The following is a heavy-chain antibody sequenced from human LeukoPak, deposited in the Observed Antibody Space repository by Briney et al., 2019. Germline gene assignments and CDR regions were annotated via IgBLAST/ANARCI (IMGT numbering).Heavy chain of an antibody. Sequence: GESLKISCKGSGYSFTSYWIGWVRQMPGKGLEWMGIIYPGDSDTRYSPSFQGQVTISADKSISTAYLQWSSLKASDTAMYYCATFSDSGHDYAKTDAFDIWGQGTMVTVSS. D-gene: IGHD5-12*01. CDR1: GYSFTSYW. CDR2: IYPGDSDT. CDR3: ATFSDSGHDYAKTDAFDI. J-gene: IGHJ3*02. V-gene: IGHV5-51*01.